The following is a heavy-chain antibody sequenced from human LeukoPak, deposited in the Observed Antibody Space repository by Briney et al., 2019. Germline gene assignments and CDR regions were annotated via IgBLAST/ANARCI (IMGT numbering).Heavy chain of an antibody. J-gene: IGHJ4*02. CDR3: ATYGTVS. D-gene: IGHD1-1*01. CDR1: GFTVSNAR. Sequence: AGSLTLTCAGSGFTVSNARMGWLRHAPGKGLEWVGRIKSKTDGGTTDYAALVKGRFTSSGDDSINTVFLEMTGLKSEDTGVYYCATYGTVSWGQGTLVTVSS. CDR2: IKSKTDGGTT. V-gene: IGHV3-15*01.